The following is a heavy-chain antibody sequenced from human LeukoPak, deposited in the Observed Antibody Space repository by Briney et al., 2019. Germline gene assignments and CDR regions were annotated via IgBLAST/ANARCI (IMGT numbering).Heavy chain of an antibody. Sequence: GGSLRLSCAASGFTFSTYAMSWVRQAPGKGLKWVSAIGGSGASTYYADSVKGRFTISRDNSKNTLYLQMNSLRAEDTAVYYCANGGDFRDSWGQGTLVTVSS. D-gene: IGHD2-21*02. J-gene: IGHJ4*02. CDR2: IGGSGAST. V-gene: IGHV3-23*01. CDR3: ANGGDFRDS. CDR1: GFTFSTYA.